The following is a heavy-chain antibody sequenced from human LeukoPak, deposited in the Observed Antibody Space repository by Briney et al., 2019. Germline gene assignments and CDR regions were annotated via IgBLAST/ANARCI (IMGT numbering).Heavy chain of an antibody. CDR1: GFTFSDYD. J-gene: IGHJ4*02. D-gene: IGHD1-1*01. V-gene: IGHV3-13*01. CDR2: IGTAGDT. Sequence: GGSLRLSCAASGFTFSDYDMHWVRQATGKGLEWVSAIGTAGDTYYTGSVKGRFTISRENAKNSLYLQMNSLRDGDTAVYYCARVAKERVGGVYYFDYWGQGTLVTVSS. CDR3: ARVAKERVGGVYYFDY.